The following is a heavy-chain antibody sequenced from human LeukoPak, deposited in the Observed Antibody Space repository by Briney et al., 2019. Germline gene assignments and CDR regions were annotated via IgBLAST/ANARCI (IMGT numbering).Heavy chain of an antibody. J-gene: IGHJ4*02. CDR1: GGSMTNFY. CDR2: VFYRGTS. Sequence: SETLSLTCSVSGGSMTNFYWGWIRQPPGKGMQWIGYVFYRGTSNHNPSLENRVTMSVDTSKNQFSLELSFVTAADTAVYYCARLRGAYWTFDCWGQGTLVTVSS. D-gene: IGHD1-1*01. CDR3: ARLRGAYWTFDC. V-gene: IGHV4-59*08.